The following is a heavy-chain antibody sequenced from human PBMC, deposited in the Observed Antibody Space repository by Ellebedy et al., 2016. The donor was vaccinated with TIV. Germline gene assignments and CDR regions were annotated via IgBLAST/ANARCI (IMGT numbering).Heavy chain of an antibody. CDR2: IYGNDDK. CDR3: TRISGGNYAFDY. D-gene: IGHD1-7*01. J-gene: IGHJ4*02. Sequence: SGPTLVKPTQTLTLTCTFSGFSLTTSEVLVGWVRQPPGKALEWLAFIYGNDDKRYSPSLKSRLTITKDTSKNQVVLTMTNMEPADTGTYYCTRISGGNYAFDYWGQGTLVTVSS. CDR1: GFSLTTSEVL. V-gene: IGHV2-5*01.